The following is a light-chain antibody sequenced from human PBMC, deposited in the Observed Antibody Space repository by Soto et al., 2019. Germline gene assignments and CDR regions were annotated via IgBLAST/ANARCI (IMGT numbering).Light chain of an antibody. V-gene: IGKV2-40*01. Sequence: DIVMTQTPLSLPVTPGEPASISCGSSQSLLDSDDGNTYLDWYLQKPGQSPQLLIYTVSYRASGVPATLTGSGSGTDFTLKISRLEAEDVGVYYCMKRIEFPLTLGGGTKVAIK. CDR1: QSLLDSDDGNTY. CDR3: MKRIEFPLT. CDR2: TVS. J-gene: IGKJ4*01.